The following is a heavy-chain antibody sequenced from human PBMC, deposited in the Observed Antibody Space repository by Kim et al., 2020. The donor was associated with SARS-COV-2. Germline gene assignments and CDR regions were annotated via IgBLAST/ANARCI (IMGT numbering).Heavy chain of an antibody. J-gene: IGHJ4*02. V-gene: IGHV3-23*01. Sequence: YYSDSVKGRFTISRDNSKTALYLQRNSLRAEDTAVYYCATYPSIVENFDYWGQETLVTVSS. D-gene: IGHD3-22*01. CDR3: ATYPSIVENFDY.